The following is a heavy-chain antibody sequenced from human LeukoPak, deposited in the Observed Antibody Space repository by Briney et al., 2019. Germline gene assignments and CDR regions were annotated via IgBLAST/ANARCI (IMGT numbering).Heavy chain of an antibody. J-gene: IGHJ2*01. Sequence: GGSLRLSCAASGFTFSSYSMNWVRQAPGKGLEWVSSISSSSSYIYYADSVKGRFTISRDNAKNSLYLQMNSLRAEDTAVYYCARDKGIAAAGSPYWYFDLWGRGTLVTVSS. CDR1: GFTFSSYS. CDR3: ARDKGIAAAGSPYWYFDL. CDR2: ISSSSSYI. D-gene: IGHD6-13*01. V-gene: IGHV3-21*01.